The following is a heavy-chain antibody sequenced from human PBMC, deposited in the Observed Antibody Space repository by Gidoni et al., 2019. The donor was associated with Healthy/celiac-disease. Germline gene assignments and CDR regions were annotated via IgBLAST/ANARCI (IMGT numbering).Heavy chain of an antibody. Sequence: EVQLVESGGGLVQPVRSLRPSCAASGFPFDDDAMHWVRQGAGKGLEWVSGISWNSGSIGYADSVKGRFTISRDNAKNSLYLQMNGLRAEDTALYYCAKDIGPYYGMDVWGQGTTVTVSS. V-gene: IGHV3-9*01. CDR2: ISWNSGSI. J-gene: IGHJ6*02. CDR3: AKDIGPYYGMDV. CDR1: GFPFDDDA.